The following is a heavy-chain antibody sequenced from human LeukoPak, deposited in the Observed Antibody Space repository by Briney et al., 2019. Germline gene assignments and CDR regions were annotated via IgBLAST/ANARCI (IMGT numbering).Heavy chain of an antibody. D-gene: IGHD3-3*01. CDR3: AKPEHPHYDFWSGYSYYYGMDV. V-gene: IGHV3-11*01. CDR2: ISSSGSTI. J-gene: IGHJ6*02. Sequence: GGSLRLSCAASGFTFSDYYMSWIRQAPGKGLEWVSYISSSGSTIYYADSVKGRFTISRDNAKNSLYLQMNSLRAEDTAVYYCAKPEHPHYDFWSGYSYYYGMDVWGQGTTVTVSS. CDR1: GFTFSDYY.